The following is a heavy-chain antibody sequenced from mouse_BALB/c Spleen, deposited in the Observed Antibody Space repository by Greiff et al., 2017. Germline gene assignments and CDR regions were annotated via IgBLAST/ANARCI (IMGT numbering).Heavy chain of an antibody. CDR1: GYTFSSYW. D-gene: IGHD1-1*01. CDR3: ARGTTVVEGFAY. CDR2: INPGSGGT. J-gene: IGHJ3*01. Sequence: QVQLKQSGAELMKPGASVKISCKATGYTFSSYWIEWVKQRPGQGLEWIGVINPGSGGTNYNEKFKGKATLTADKSSSTAYMQLSSLTSDDSAVYFCARGTTVVEGFAYWGQGTLVTVSA. V-gene: IGHV1-54*01.